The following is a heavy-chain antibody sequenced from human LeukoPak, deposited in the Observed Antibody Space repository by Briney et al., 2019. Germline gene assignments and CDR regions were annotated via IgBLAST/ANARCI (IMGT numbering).Heavy chain of an antibody. D-gene: IGHD3-22*01. Sequence: SETLSLTCAVYGGSFSGYYWSWVRQPPGKGLEWIGEINHSGSTNYNPSLKSRVTISVDRSKNQFSLKLSSVTAADTAVYYCARVGYDSSGYYYYFDYWGQGTLVTVSS. V-gene: IGHV4-34*01. CDR3: ARVGYDSSGYYYYFDY. CDR2: INHSGST. J-gene: IGHJ4*02. CDR1: GGSFSGYY.